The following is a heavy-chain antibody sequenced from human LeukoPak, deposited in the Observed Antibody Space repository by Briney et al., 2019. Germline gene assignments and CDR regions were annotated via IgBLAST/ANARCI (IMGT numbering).Heavy chain of an antibody. D-gene: IGHD6-13*01. CDR3: TASATPSSISSFDY. CDR2: IRYSGST. J-gene: IGHJ4*02. V-gene: IGHV4-39*01. CDR1: GGSISNTNYY. Sequence: SDPLSLTCIVSGGSISNTNYYWGWIRPPPGKGLEWFGSIRYSGSTYYNLSLKSRVTISVDASKNQFSLKQSSVSAADTAVYYCTASATPSSISSFDYWGQGTLVTVSS.